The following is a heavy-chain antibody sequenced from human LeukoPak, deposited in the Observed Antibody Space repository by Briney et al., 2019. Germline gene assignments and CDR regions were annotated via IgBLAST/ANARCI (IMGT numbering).Heavy chain of an antibody. D-gene: IGHD2-15*01. CDR3: ARGPRDPTEYCSRGACAPTYEV. CDR2: ISSSGRKI. CDR1: GFIFSDYE. Sequence: PGGSLRLSCAVSGFIFSDYEMNWVRQAPGKELEWVSYISSSGRKIYYADSVKGRFTISRDNAKNSLYLQMNSLRADDTAIYYCARGPRDPTEYCSRGACAPTYEVWGQGALVTVSS. J-gene: IGHJ4*02. V-gene: IGHV3-48*03.